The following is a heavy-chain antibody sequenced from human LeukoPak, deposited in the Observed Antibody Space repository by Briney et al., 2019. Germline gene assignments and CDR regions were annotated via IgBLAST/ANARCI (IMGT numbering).Heavy chain of an antibody. CDR2: IYYSGSI. Sequence: SETLSLTCTVSGGSISSYYWSWIRQTPGKGLEWIGYIYYSGSINYNPSLKSRVTISVDTSKNQFSLKLSSVTAADTAVYYCARRYYYGYFDYWGQGTLVTVSS. CDR1: GGSISSYY. V-gene: IGHV4-59*08. CDR3: ARRYYYGYFDY. D-gene: IGHD3-10*01. J-gene: IGHJ4*02.